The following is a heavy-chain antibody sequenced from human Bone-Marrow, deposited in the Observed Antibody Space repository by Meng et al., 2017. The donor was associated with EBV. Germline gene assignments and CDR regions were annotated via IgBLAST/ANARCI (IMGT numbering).Heavy chain of an antibody. J-gene: IGHJ4*02. D-gene: IGHD3-3*01. Sequence: QVQRVQSGAEVKKPGAPVKVSCKASGYTFSGYYMHWVRQAPGQGLEWMGRINPNSGGTNYAQKFQGRVTMSRDTSISTAYMELSRLRSDDTALYYCARDLTNDYFDYWGQGTLVTVSS. V-gene: IGHV1-2*06. CDR2: INPNSGGT. CDR3: ARDLTNDYFDY. CDR1: GYTFSGYY.